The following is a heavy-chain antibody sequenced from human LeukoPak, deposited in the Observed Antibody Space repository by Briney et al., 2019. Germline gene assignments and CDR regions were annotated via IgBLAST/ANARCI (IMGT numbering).Heavy chain of an antibody. CDR1: GFTFNTYT. Sequence: GGSLRLSCAASGFTFNTYTMNWVRQAPGKGLEWVANIKQDGSEKYYVDSVKGRFTISRDNAKNSLHLQMNSLRAEDTAVYYCASFGSGSPGDDYWGQGTLVTVSS. J-gene: IGHJ4*02. D-gene: IGHD3-10*01. CDR3: ASFGSGSPGDDY. V-gene: IGHV3-7*03. CDR2: IKQDGSEK.